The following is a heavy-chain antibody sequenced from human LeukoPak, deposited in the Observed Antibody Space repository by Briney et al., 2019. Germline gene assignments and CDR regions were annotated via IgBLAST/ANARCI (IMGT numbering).Heavy chain of an antibody. Sequence: PGGSLRLSCAASGFTVSSNYMSWVRQAPGKGLEWVSIIYSGGSTNYADSVKGRFTISRDNAKNSLYLQMNSLRAEDTAVYYCARGDAWAVAGVFDCWGQGTLVTVSS. CDR1: GFTVSSNY. D-gene: IGHD6-19*01. CDR3: ARGDAWAVAGVFDC. J-gene: IGHJ4*02. V-gene: IGHV3-53*01. CDR2: IYSGGST.